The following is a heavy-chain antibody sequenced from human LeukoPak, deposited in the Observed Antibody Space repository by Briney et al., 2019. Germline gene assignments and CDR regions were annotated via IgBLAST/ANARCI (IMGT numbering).Heavy chain of an antibody. CDR3: AKDRGLIAAAGDSFDI. V-gene: IGHV3-23*01. J-gene: IGHJ3*02. CDR2: ISGSGGTT. CDR1: GFTVSNNF. Sequence: GGSLRLSCAAAGFTVSNNFMSWVRQAPGKGLEWVSTISGSGGTTYCADSVKGRFTISRDNSKNTLYLQMNSLRAEDTAVYYCAKDRGLIAAAGDSFDIWGQGTMVTVS. D-gene: IGHD6-13*01.